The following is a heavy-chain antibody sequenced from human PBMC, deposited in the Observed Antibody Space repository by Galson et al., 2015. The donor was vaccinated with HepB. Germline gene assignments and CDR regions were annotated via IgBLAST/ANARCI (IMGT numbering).Heavy chain of an antibody. J-gene: IGHJ3*02. V-gene: IGHV3-11*01. Sequence: SLRLSCAASTFTFSDQYMSWIRQAPGKGLEWVSYIGRSGRTIYYADSVKGRFTASRDNAKDSLFLQMNSLRAEDTAVYYCATTPRAFDIWGQGTMVTVSS. CDR1: TFTFSDQY. CDR3: ATTPRAFDI. CDR2: IGRSGRTI.